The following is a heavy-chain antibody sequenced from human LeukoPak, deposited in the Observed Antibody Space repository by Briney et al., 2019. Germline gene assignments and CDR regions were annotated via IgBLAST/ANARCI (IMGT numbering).Heavy chain of an antibody. V-gene: IGHV1-2*04. CDR3: ARGGDYYGSGSYNWFDP. CDR2: INPNSGGT. J-gene: IGHJ5*02. D-gene: IGHD3-10*01. CDR1: GYTFTGYY. Sequence: GASVKVSCKASGYTFTGYYMHWVRQAPGQRLEWMGWINPNSGGTNYAQKFQGWVTMTRDTSISTAYMELSRLRSDDTAVYYCARGGDYYGSGSYNWFDPWGQGTLVTVSS.